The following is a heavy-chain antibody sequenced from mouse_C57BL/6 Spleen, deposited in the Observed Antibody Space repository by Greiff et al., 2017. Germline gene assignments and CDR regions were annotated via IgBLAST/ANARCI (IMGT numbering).Heavy chain of an antibody. J-gene: IGHJ4*01. Sequence: QVQLQQSGAELVKPGASVKISCKASGYAFSSYWMNWVKQRPGKGLEWIGQIYPGDGDTNYNGKFKGKATLTADKSSSTAYMQISSLTSEDSAVYFCARLDLLYAMDYWGQGTSVTVSS. CDR1: GYAFSSYW. CDR2: IYPGDGDT. CDR3: ARLDLLYAMDY. D-gene: IGHD2-1*01. V-gene: IGHV1-80*01.